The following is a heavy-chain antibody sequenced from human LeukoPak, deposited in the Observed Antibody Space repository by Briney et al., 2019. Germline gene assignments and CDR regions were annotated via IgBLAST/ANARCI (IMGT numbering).Heavy chain of an antibody. CDR2: INPSGGST. CDR1: GYTFTSYY. D-gene: IGHD2-2*01. V-gene: IGHV1-46*01. Sequence: ASVKVSCKASGYTFTSYYMHWVRQAPGQGLEWMGIINPSGGSTSYAQEFQGRVTMTRDTSTSTVYMELSSLRSEDTAVYYCARSYCSSTSCYLFDYWGQGTLVTVSS. CDR3: ARSYCSSTSCYLFDY. J-gene: IGHJ4*02.